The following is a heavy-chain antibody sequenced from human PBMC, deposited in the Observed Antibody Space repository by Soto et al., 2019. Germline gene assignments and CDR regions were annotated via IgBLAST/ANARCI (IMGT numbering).Heavy chain of an antibody. V-gene: IGHV4-59*08. Sequence: SETLSLTCTVSGGSISSYYWSWIRQPPGKGLEWIGYIYYSGSTNYNPSLKSRVTISVDTSKNQFSLKLSSVTAADTAVYYCATLWFGESPYWGQGTLVTVSS. D-gene: IGHD3-10*01. CDR3: ATLWFGESPY. CDR1: GGSISSYY. CDR2: IYYSGST. J-gene: IGHJ4*02.